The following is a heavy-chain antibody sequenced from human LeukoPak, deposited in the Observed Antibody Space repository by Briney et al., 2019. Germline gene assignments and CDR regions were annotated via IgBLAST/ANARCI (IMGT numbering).Heavy chain of an antibody. CDR2: ISSSSSYI. D-gene: IGHD5-18*01. CDR3: ARGRAGRGYSYVIYYYYYMDV. Sequence: GGSLRLSCAASGFTFSSYSMNWVRQAPGKGLEWVSSISSSSSYIYYADSVKGRFTISRDNAKNSLYLQMNSLRAEDTAVYYCARGRAGRGYSYVIYYYYYMDVWGKGTTVTVSS. CDR1: GFTFSSYS. J-gene: IGHJ6*03. V-gene: IGHV3-21*01.